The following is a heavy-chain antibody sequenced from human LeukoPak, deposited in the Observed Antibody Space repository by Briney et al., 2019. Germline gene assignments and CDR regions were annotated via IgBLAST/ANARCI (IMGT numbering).Heavy chain of an antibody. CDR2: MSAYNGNT. CDR3: ARGRDLGSLFDY. Sequence: ASVKVSCKASGYTFTNYGLSWVRQAPGQGLQWVGWMSAYNGNTNYAQKLQGRVTMTTDTSTSTAYMELRSLRSDDTAVYYCARGRDLGSLFDYWGQGTLVTVSS. D-gene: IGHD3-10*01. CDR1: GYTFTNYG. V-gene: IGHV1-18*01. J-gene: IGHJ4*02.